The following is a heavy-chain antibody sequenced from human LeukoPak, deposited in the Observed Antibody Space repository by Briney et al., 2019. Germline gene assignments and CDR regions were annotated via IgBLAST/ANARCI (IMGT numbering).Heavy chain of an antibody. CDR2: INTAGNT. V-gene: IGHV3-23*01. Sequence: PGGSLRLSCAASEFTFSNYAMSRVRQAPGKGLEWVSTINTAGNTYYADSVKGRFTISRDNSKNTLCLQMNSLRAEDTAVYYCAKVEGIAASGTNYWGQGTLVTVSS. D-gene: IGHD6-13*01. CDR1: EFTFSNYA. CDR3: AKVEGIAASGTNY. J-gene: IGHJ4*02.